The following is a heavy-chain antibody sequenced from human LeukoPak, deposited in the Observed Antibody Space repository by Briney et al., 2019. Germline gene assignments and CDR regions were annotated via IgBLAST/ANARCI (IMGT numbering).Heavy chain of an antibody. J-gene: IGHJ4*02. CDR1: GYTFSNYN. Sequence: GASVKVSCKASGYTFSNYNIHWLRQAPGQGLEWMGWINPNSGGTNYAQKFQGRVTMTRDTSISTAYMELSRLRSDDTAVYYCARGGYSSGWYYYWGQGTLVTVSS. CDR3: ARGGYSSGWYYY. D-gene: IGHD6-19*01. V-gene: IGHV1-2*02. CDR2: INPNSGGT.